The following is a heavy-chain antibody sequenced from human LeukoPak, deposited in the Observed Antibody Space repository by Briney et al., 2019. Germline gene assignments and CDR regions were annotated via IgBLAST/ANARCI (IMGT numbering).Heavy chain of an antibody. Sequence: SETLSLTCTVSGYSISSGYYWGWIRQPPGKGLEWIGSIYYSGSTYYNPSLKSRVTISVDTSKNQFSLKLSSVTAADTAVYYCARESKGAAAGKNYFDYWGQGTLVTVSS. CDR3: ARESKGAAAGKNYFDY. J-gene: IGHJ4*02. V-gene: IGHV4-38-2*02. CDR1: GYSISSGYY. D-gene: IGHD6-13*01. CDR2: IYYSGST.